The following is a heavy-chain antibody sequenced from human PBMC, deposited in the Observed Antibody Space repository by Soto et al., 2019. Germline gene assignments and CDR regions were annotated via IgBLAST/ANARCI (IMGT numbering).Heavy chain of an antibody. Sequence: QVQLQDSGPGLVRPSQTLSLTCTVSGASMSSSAHYWSWVRQHPGNGLEGIGYISYLGDTYYNPPLRSRVTISADMSKTQFFLELSSVTAADTAVYYCARSDVSGTYQEYLFRFWGQGTVVSVSS. J-gene: IGHJ4*02. D-gene: IGHD3-10*01. CDR2: ISYLGDT. V-gene: IGHV4-31*03. CDR1: GASMSSSAHY. CDR3: ARSDVSGTYQEYLFRF.